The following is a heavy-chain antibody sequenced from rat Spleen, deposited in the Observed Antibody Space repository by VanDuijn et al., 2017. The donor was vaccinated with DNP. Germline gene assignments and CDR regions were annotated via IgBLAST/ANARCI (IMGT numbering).Heavy chain of an antibody. J-gene: IGHJ4*01. Sequence: EVQLVESGGGLVQPGRSLKLSCAASGFTFSDYNMAWVRQAPKKGLEWVATISYDGSSTYYRDSVKGRFTISRDNAKSTLYLQMDSLRSEDTATYYCARHWDSGYVMDAWGHGTSVTVSS. CDR3: ARHWDSGYVMDA. D-gene: IGHD4-3*01. CDR2: ISYDGSST. CDR1: GFTFSDYN. V-gene: IGHV5-7*01.